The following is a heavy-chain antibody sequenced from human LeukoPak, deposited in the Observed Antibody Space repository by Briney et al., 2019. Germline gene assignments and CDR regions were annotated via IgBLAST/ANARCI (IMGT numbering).Heavy chain of an antibody. CDR2: ISAYNGNT. J-gene: IGHJ4*02. Sequence: GASVKVSCKASGYRYTSYGISWVRRAPGQGLEWMGWISAYNGNTNYEQKVQGRVTMTTDTSTSTAYMELRSLRSDDTAVYYCTRDQQIFGYYGSSSGTMGFDYWGQGTLVTVSS. CDR3: TRDQQIFGYYGSSSGTMGFDY. CDR1: GYRYTSYG. V-gene: IGHV1-18*01. D-gene: IGHD3-10*01.